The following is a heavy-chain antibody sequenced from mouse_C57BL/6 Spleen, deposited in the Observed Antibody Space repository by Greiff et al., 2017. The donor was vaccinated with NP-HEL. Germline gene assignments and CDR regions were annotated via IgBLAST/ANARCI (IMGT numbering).Heavy chain of an antibody. V-gene: IGHV1-18*01. CDR1: GYTFTDYN. D-gene: IGHD2-5*01. CDR2: INPNNGGT. Sequence: VHVKQSGPELVKPGASLKIPCKASGYTFTDYNMDWVKQSHGKSLEWIGDINPNNGGTIYNQKFKGKATLTVDKSSSTAYMELRSLTSEDTAVYYCARYSNYVDYWGQGTTLTVSS. CDR3: ARYSNYVDY. J-gene: IGHJ2*01.